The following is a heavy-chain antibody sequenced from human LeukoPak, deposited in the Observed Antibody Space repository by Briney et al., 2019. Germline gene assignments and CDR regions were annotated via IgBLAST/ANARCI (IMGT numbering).Heavy chain of an antibody. V-gene: IGHV3-7*01. Sequence: GGPLRLSCEASGLMFKNYWMSWVRQAPGEGLEWVANIKEDGSEKNYVDSVEGRFTISRDNARNSLYLQMNSLRAEDTAVYYCARRGWQFDSWGQGTLVAVSS. J-gene: IGHJ4*02. CDR2: IKEDGSEK. D-gene: IGHD2-15*01. CDR1: GLMFKNYW. CDR3: ARRGWQFDS.